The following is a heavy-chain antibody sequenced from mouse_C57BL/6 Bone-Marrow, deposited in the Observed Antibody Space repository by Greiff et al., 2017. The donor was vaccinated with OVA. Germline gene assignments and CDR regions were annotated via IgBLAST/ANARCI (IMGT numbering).Heavy chain of an antibody. D-gene: IGHD2-4*01. CDR3: ARNDYDGTPYWTVDV. J-gene: IGHJ1*03. CDR1: GYTFTSYW. V-gene: IGHV1-69*01. CDR2: IDPSDSYT. Sequence: QVQLQQPGAELVMPGASVKLSCKASGYTFTSYWMHWVKQRPGQGLEWIGEIDPSDSYTKYKQKFKGKSTLTVDKSSSKAYMQLSSLTSEDSAVYYSARNDYDGTPYWTVDVWGTGTTVTVSS.